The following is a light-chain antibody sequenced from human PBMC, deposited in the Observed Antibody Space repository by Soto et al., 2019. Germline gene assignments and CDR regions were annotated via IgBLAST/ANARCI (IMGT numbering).Light chain of an antibody. CDR2: EVS. CDR3: SSYGGNNNYV. V-gene: IGLV2-8*01. CDR1: SSDVGRYIY. Sequence: QSVLTQPPSGSGSPGQSVTISCTGTSSDVGRYIYVSWYQQHPGKAPKIIMYEVSKRPSGVPDRFSGSKSGNTASLTVSGLQAEDDADYYCSSYGGNNNYVFGTGIKVTVL. J-gene: IGLJ1*01.